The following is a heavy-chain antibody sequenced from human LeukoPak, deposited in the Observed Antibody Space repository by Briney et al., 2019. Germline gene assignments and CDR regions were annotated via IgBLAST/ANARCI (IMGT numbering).Heavy chain of an antibody. CDR2: ISSSSSYI. V-gene: IGHV3-21*01. J-gene: IGHJ4*02. CDR1: GFTFSSYS. Sequence: GGSLRLSCAASGFTFSSYSMNWVRQAPGKGLEWVSSISSSSSYIYYADSVKGRFTISRDNAKNSLYLQMNSLSAEDTAVYYCARGQFDLGYCSSTSCYTVYFDYWGQGTLVTVSS. CDR3: ARGQFDLGYCSSTSCYTVYFDY. D-gene: IGHD2-2*02.